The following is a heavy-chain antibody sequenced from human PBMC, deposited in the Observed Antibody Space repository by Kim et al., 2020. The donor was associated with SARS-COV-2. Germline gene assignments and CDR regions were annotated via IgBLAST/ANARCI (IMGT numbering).Heavy chain of an antibody. D-gene: IGHD6-13*01. V-gene: IGHV5-51*01. J-gene: IGHJ4*02. CDR3: ARIPGIAAAGSAVFDY. CDR2: IYPGDSDT. Sequence: GESLKISCKGSGYSFTSYWIGWVRQMPGKGLEWMGIIYPGDSDTRYSPSFQGQVTISADKSISTAYLQWSSLKASDTAMYYCARIPGIAAAGSAVFDYWGQGTLVTVSS. CDR1: GYSFTSYW.